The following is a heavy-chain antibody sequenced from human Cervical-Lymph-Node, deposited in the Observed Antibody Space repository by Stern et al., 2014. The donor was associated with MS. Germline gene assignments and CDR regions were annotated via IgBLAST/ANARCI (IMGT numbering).Heavy chain of an antibody. Sequence: VQLVESGAEMKKPGASVQVSCKPSGFTFTNYYIHWLRQAPGQRPEWMGRISHKNGDTNYAPKFQGRVTMTRDTSIDLVSLEVTRLRFDDTAVYYCAENMDVWGQGTTVTVSS. V-gene: IGHV1-2*02. CDR1: GFTFTNYY. CDR2: ISHKNGDT. J-gene: IGHJ6*02. CDR3: AENMDV.